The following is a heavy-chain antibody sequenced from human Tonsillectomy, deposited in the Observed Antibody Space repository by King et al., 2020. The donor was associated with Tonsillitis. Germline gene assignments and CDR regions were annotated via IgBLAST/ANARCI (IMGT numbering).Heavy chain of an antibody. Sequence: EVQLVESGGGVVQPGGSLRLSCAASGFIFDDYAMHWVRQPPGKGLEWVSLISGDGDSTYYADSVKGRFTISRDNSKNSLYLQMNSLRTEDTALYYCATEIGRVLLWFGADYWGQGTLVTVSS. CDR2: ISGDGDST. V-gene: IGHV3-43*02. J-gene: IGHJ4*02. CDR3: ATEIGRVLLWFGADY. D-gene: IGHD3-10*01. CDR1: GFIFDDYA.